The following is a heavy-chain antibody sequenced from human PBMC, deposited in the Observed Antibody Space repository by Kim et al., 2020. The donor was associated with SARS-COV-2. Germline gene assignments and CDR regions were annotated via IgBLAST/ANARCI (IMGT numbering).Heavy chain of an antibody. Sequence: SETLSLTCAVYGGSFSGYYWSWIRQPPGKGLEWIGEINHSGSTNYNPSLKSRVTISVDTSKNQFSLKLSSVTAADTAVYYCARKVYYYGSGSWWFDPWGQGTLVTVSS. CDR2: INHSGST. V-gene: IGHV4-34*01. D-gene: IGHD3-10*01. CDR3: ARKVYYYGSGSWWFDP. CDR1: GGSFSGYY. J-gene: IGHJ5*02.